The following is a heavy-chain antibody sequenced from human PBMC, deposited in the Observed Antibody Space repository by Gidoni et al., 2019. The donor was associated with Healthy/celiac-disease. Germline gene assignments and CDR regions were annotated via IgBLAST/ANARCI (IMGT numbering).Heavy chain of an antibody. V-gene: IGHV3-23*01. Sequence: EVQLLESGGGLVQPGGSLLLSCLASGFSFSSYAMSWVRQAPGKGLGWVSSISGSGGSTYYADSVKGRFTISRDNYKNTLYLQMNSLRAEDTAVYYCASGGRFLEWLLGFFRWGQGTLVTVSS. CDR3: ASGGRFLEWLLGFFR. CDR2: ISGSGGST. J-gene: IGHJ4*02. CDR1: GFSFSSYA. D-gene: IGHD3-3*01.